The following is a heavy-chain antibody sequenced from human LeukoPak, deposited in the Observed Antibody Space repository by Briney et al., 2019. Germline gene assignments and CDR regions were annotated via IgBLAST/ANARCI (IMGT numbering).Heavy chain of an antibody. CDR2: INHSGST. Sequence: PSETLSLTCAVYGGSFSGYYWSWIRQPPGKGLEWIGEINHSGSTNYTPSLKSRVTISVDTSNNQFSLKLSSVTAADTAVYYCARGRNDSSPGEGWFDPWGQGTLVTVSS. CDR1: GGSFSGYY. J-gene: IGHJ5*02. V-gene: IGHV4-34*01. CDR3: ARGRNDSSPGEGWFDP. D-gene: IGHD6-6*01.